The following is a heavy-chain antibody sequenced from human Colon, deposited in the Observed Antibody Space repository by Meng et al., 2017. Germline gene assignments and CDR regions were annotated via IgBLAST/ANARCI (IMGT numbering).Heavy chain of an antibody. J-gene: IGHJ4*02. CDR3: GTDIYD. CDR2: IKSNNDGGTT. D-gene: IGHD2/OR15-2a*01. V-gene: IGHV3-15*01. CDR1: GFPFTTAW. Sequence: EGQWGGSGGGLLHLGGSLDLSCAASGFPFTTAWRTWVRRIPGGGLEWVGRIKSNNDGGTTDYAAPVKGRFTISRDDSKSTLYLQMNSLKIEDTAMYYCGTDIYDWGQGTLVTVSS.